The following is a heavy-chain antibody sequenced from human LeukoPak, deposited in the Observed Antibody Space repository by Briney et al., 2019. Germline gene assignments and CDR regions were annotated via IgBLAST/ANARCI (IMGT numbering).Heavy chain of an antibody. CDR2: VNRDGSET. CDR1: GFALSSHW. CDR3: ARNNGMDV. J-gene: IGHJ6*02. V-gene: IGHV3-7*03. Sequence: GGSLRLSRAASGFALSSHWMTWVRQVPGRGPEWVANVNRDGSETYYLDSVKGRFTISKDNAKNSLYLQMNSLRAEDTALYHCARNNGMDVWGQGTTVIVSS.